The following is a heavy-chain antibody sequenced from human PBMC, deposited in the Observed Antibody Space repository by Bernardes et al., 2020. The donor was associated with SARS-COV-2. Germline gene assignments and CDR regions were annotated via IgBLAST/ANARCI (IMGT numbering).Heavy chain of an antibody. J-gene: IGHJ4*02. CDR1: GFSFSTYA. CDR3: ARDSARPTLYGNFDY. Sequence: GSTLKLLCASSGFSFSTYAMHWVRRGPGKGLEWVEVISYDGGDKYYADSVKGRFTISRDNLKNTLYVQMNGLSAEDTAVYYCARDSARPTLYGNFDYWGLGILVSVSS. D-gene: IGHD3-10*01. CDR2: ISYDGGDK. V-gene: IGHV3-30*04.